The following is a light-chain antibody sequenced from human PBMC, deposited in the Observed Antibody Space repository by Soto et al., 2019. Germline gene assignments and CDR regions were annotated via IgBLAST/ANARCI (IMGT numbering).Light chain of an antibody. CDR2: MAS. CDR3: MQAVQTPWS. J-gene: IGKJ1*01. Sequence: EIVVTQSPLSLPVILGESASISCRSSQSLLHSNGFNYLDWYLQRPGQSPQLLIYMASSRASGAPDRFSGSGSGTDFTLTITRVEAEDVGIYYCMQAVQTPWSFGQGTKVEIK. CDR1: QSLLHSNGFNY. V-gene: IGKV2-28*01.